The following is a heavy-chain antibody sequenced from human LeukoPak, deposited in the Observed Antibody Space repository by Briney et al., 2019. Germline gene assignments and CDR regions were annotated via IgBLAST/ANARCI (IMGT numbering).Heavy chain of an antibody. Sequence: SETLSLTCAVYGGSFSGYYWSWIRQPPGKGLEWIGEINHSGSTNYNPSLKSRVTISVDTSKNQFSLKLSSVTAADTAVYYCATRHPLLWFGELLAPFSYWGQGTLVTVSS. J-gene: IGHJ4*02. V-gene: IGHV4-34*01. CDR3: ATRHPLLWFGELLAPFSY. CDR2: INHSGST. CDR1: GGSFSGYY. D-gene: IGHD3-10*01.